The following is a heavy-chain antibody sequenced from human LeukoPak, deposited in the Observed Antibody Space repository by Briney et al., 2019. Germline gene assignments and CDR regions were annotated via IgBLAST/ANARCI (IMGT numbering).Heavy chain of an antibody. Sequence: WASVKVSCKASGYGFTTYDINWVRQAPGQGLEWMGWISFYSGKEKYAEKFQGRVTMTTDTSTNTAYMELRTLRSDDTAVYYCARHQAHAVAGLGYWGQGTLVIVSS. CDR3: ARHQAHAVAGLGY. J-gene: IGHJ4*02. CDR1: GYGFTTYD. V-gene: IGHV1-18*01. CDR2: ISFYSGKE. D-gene: IGHD6-19*01.